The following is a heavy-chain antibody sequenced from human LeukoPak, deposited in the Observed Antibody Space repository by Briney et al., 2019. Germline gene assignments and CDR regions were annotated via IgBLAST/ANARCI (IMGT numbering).Heavy chain of an antibody. CDR2: IYYSGST. CDR3: ARALRGVPSMTTVTTWFDS. Sequence: PSETLSLTCTVSGGSISSYYWSWIRQPPGKGLEWIGYIYYSGSTNYNPSLKSRVTISVDTSKNQFSLKLSSVTAADTAVYYCARALRGVPSMTTVTTWFDSWGQGTLVTVSS. D-gene: IGHD4-17*01. J-gene: IGHJ5*01. CDR1: GGSISSYY. V-gene: IGHV4-59*01.